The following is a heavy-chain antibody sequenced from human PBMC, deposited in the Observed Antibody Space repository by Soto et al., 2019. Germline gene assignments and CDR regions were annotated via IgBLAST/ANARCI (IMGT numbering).Heavy chain of an antibody. D-gene: IGHD3-22*01. Sequence: GASVKVSCKASGYTFTTYGSSWVRQAPGQGLEWMGWVSAYNGNTNYAQKFQGRVTTTTDTSTTTAYMELRSLTSDDTAVYFCVSSYTQQYYDSSGYGWAYLGQGTLVTLSS. CDR3: VSSYTQQYYDSSGYGWAY. CDR1: GYTFTTYG. V-gene: IGHV1-18*04. CDR2: VSAYNGNT. J-gene: IGHJ4*02.